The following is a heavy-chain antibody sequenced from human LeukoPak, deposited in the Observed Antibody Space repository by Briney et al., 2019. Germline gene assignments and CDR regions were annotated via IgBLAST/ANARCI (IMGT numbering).Heavy chain of an antibody. CDR3: ARTSGGWLQLGYFDY. J-gene: IGHJ4*02. D-gene: IGHD5-24*01. V-gene: IGHV3-48*04. CDR1: GFTFSSYS. CDR2: ISSSSSTI. Sequence: GGSLRLSCAASGFTFSSYSMNWVRQAPGKGLEWVSYISSSSSTIYYADSVKGRLTISRDNAKNSLYLQMNSLRAEDTAVYYCARTSGGWLQLGYFDYWGQGTLVTVSS.